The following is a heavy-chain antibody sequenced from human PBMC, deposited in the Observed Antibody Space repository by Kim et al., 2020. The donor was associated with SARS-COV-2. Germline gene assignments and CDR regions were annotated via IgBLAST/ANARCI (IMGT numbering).Heavy chain of an antibody. V-gene: IGHV3-9*01. D-gene: IGHD6-19*01. CDR2: ISWNSGSI. J-gene: IGHJ5*02. Sequence: GGSLRLSCAASGFTFGDYAMHWVRQAPGKGLEWVSGISWNSGSIGYADSVKGRFTISRDNAKNSLYLQMNSLRAEDTALYYCAKGDQYSSGWYYNSWFDPWGQGTLVTVSS. CDR1: GFTFGDYA. CDR3: AKGDQYSSGWYYNSWFDP.